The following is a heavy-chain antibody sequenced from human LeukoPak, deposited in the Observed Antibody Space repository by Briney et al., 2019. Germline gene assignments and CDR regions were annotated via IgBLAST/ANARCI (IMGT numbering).Heavy chain of an antibody. D-gene: IGHD4-17*01. CDR1: GFTFSGYS. CDR2: ITRNSETI. Sequence: PGGSLRLSCAASGFTFSGYSLNWVRQAPGKGLEWVSYITRNSETIYYADSVKGRFTISRDNANKLLFLQMNSLRTEDTAVYYCATNGDYPFDSWGQGTLVTVSS. V-gene: IGHV3-48*01. J-gene: IGHJ4*02. CDR3: ATNGDYPFDS.